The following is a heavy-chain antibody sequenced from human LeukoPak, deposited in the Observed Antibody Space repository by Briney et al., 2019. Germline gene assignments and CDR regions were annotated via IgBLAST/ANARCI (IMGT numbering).Heavy chain of an antibody. J-gene: IGHJ5*01. D-gene: IGHD2-2*01. Sequence: SETLSLTCSVSGASMSGYYWSWIRQPPGRGLEWIGSIYYSGSTYHNPSLKSRVTISLDTSKHQFSLKLSSVTAADTAVYYCARFEYSSSWFDSWGQGSLVTVSS. V-gene: IGHV4-59*12. CDR3: ARFEYSSSWFDS. CDR1: GASMSGYY. CDR2: IYYSGST.